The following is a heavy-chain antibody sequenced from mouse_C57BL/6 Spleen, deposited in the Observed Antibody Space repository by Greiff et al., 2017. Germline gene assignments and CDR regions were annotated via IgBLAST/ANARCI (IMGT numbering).Heavy chain of an antibody. V-gene: IGHV1-82*01. CDR3: ARVGYYAFFDY. D-gene: IGHD2-3*01. CDR2: IYPGDGDT. J-gene: IGHJ2*01. CDR1: GYAFSSSW. Sequence: QVQLQESGPELVKPGASVKISCKASGYAFSSSWMNWVKQRPGKGLEWIGRIYPGDGDTNYNGKFKGKATLTADKSSSTAYMQLSSLTSEDSAFYFCARVGYYAFFDYWGQGTTLTVSS.